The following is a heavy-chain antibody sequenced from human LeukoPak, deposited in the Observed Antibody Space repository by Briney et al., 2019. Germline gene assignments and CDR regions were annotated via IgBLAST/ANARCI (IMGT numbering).Heavy chain of an antibody. J-gene: IGHJ5*02. CDR3: ARDKLLEYGNWFDP. CDR2: ISYDGSNQ. V-gene: IGHV3-30-3*01. D-gene: IGHD4/OR15-4a*01. Sequence: QSGGSLRLSCAASGFTFSSYAMHWVRQAPGKGLEWVAFISYDGSNQYYPDSVQGRFTVSRDNSKNTPYLQMNSLRVEDAAVYYCARDKLLEYGNWFDPWGQGTLVTVSS. CDR1: GFTFSSYA.